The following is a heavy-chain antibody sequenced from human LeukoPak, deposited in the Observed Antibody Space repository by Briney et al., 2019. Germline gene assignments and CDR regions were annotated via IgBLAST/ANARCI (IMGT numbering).Heavy chain of an antibody. J-gene: IGHJ4*02. D-gene: IGHD1-14*01. CDR3: ATETIGRHYDY. V-gene: IGHV3-21*01. CDR1: GFTFSSCG. CDR2: IGPTGTDR. Sequence: GGSLRLSRAASGFTFSSCGFNWVRQAPGKGLEWVSSIGPTGTDRYYADSVRGRFTISRDNAKNSMYLQMDSLRDEDTAVYYCATETIGRHYDYWGQGTLLTVSS.